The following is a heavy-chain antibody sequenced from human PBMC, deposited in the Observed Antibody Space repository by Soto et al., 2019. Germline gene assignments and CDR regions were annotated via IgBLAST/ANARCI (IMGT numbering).Heavy chain of an antibody. V-gene: IGHV3-30*03. D-gene: IGHD3-16*01. J-gene: IGHJ5*01. CDR1: GFTFSSYG. CDR3: ASPQRGGLNWFDS. CDR2: ISYDGSNK. Sequence: GGSLRLSCAASGFTFSSYGMHWVRQAPGKGLEWVAVISYDGSNKYYADSVKGRFTISRDNSKNTLYLQMNSLRAEDTAVYYCASPQRGGLNWFDSWGQVTLVTVSS.